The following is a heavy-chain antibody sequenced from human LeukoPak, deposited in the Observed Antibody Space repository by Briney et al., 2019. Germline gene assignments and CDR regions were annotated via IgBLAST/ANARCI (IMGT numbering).Heavy chain of an antibody. V-gene: IGHV4-34*01. CDR3: ASPYSSGWSPPRYYYMDV. J-gene: IGHJ6*03. D-gene: IGHD6-19*01. Sequence: SETLSLTCAVYGGSFSGYYWSWIRQPPGKGLEWIGEINHSGSTNYNPSLKSRVTISVDTSKNQFSLKLSSVTAADTAVYYCASPYSSGWSPPRYYYMDVWGKGTTVTVSS. CDR1: GGSFSGYY. CDR2: INHSGST.